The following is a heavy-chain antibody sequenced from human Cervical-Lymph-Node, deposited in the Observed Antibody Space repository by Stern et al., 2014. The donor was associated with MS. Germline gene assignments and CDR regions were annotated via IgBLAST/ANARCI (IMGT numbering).Heavy chain of an antibody. CDR1: GDTFSNSA. CDR2: IIPIFGTA. CDR3: ARDSEIFFAMDV. D-gene: IGHD1-14*01. J-gene: IGHJ6*02. Sequence: QVQLVQSGADMKKPGSSVKVSCKASGDTFSNSAFSWVRQAPGQGLEWMGGIIPIFGTANYAQNFQGRVTMTADDSTSTVYMELSSLRSDDTAVYYCARDSEIFFAMDVWGQGTSVTVSS. V-gene: IGHV1-69*01.